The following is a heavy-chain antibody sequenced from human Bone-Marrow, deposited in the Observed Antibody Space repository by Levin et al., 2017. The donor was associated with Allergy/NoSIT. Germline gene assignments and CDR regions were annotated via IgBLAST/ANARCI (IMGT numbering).Heavy chain of an antibody. J-gene: IGHJ4*02. CDR3: GRPEPTYGNYEAH. Sequence: PAASVKVSCKASGYTFTDYYIHWVRQAPGHGLEWMGWINPNSGDALFAQKFQGRVTLTTDKSITTAYMELDRLTFDDTAVFYCGRPEPTYGNYEAHWGQGTLVIVSS. CDR2: INPNSGDA. V-gene: IGHV1-2*02. D-gene: IGHD4-11*01. CDR1: GYTFTDYY.